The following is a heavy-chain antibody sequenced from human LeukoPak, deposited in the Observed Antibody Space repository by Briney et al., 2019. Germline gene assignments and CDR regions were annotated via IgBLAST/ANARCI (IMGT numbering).Heavy chain of an antibody. Sequence: ASVKVSRKASGYTFTGYYMHWVRQAPGQGLEWMGWINPNSGGTNYAQKFQGRVTMTRDTSISTAYMELSRLRSDDTAVYYCARELRYFALEAFDIWGQGTMVTVSS. D-gene: IGHD3-9*01. V-gene: IGHV1-2*02. CDR3: ARELRYFALEAFDI. CDR2: INPNSGGT. CDR1: GYTFTGYY. J-gene: IGHJ3*02.